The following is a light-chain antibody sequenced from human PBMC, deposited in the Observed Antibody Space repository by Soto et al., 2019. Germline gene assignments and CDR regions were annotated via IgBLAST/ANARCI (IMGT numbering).Light chain of an antibody. Sequence: EIVLTQAPATLSVSPGERPTLSCRASQSISSNLAWYQQTPGQAPRLLIYGTSHRATGIPDRFSGSGSGTDFTLTINRLEPEDFAVYYCQQYGSSWTFGQGTKVDIK. CDR2: GTS. J-gene: IGKJ1*01. CDR3: QQYGSSWT. CDR1: QSISSN. V-gene: IGKV3-20*01.